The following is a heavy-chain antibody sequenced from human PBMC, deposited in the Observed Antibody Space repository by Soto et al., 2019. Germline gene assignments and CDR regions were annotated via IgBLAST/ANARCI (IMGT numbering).Heavy chain of an antibody. CDR3: ARVAIFGVVIKTRYYYYGMDV. V-gene: IGHV1-18*01. Sequence: ASVKVSCKASGYTFTSYGISWVRQAHGQGLEWMGWISAYNGNTNYAQKLQGRVTMTTDTSTSTAYMELRSLRSDDTAVYYCARVAIFGVVIKTRYYYYGMDVWGQ. CDR2: ISAYNGNT. J-gene: IGHJ6*02. CDR1: GYTFTSYG. D-gene: IGHD3-3*01.